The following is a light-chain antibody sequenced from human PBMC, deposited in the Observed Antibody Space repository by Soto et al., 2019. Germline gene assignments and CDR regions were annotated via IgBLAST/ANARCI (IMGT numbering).Light chain of an antibody. J-gene: IGLJ2*01. CDR3: SSYTSSNSHVI. CDR2: DVS. V-gene: IGLV2-14*03. CDR1: ISDIGGYNY. Sequence: QSVLTQPASVSGSPGQSITISCTGTISDIGGYNYVSWYQQHPGKAPKLMIYDVSNRPSGVSNRFSGSKSGNTASLTISGLQAEDEADYYCSSYTSSNSHVIFGGGTKLTV.